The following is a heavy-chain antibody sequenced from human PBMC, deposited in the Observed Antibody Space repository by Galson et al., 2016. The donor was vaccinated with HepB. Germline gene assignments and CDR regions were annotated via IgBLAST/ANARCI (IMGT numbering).Heavy chain of an antibody. CDR1: GFIFRSYG. J-gene: IGHJ4*02. D-gene: IGHD2-15*01. CDR3: AKDVGSWYLLLSHYFDY. V-gene: IGHV3-30*18. Sequence: SLRLSCAASGFIFRSYGMHWVRQAPGKGLEWVAVISYDGSNKYQADSVKGRFTISRDNSKNTVYLQMNSLRAEDTAVYYCAKDVGSWYLLLSHYFDYWGQGTLVTVSS. CDR2: ISYDGSNK.